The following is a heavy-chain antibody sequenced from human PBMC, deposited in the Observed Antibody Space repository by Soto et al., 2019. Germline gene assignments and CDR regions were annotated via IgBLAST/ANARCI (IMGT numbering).Heavy chain of an antibody. CDR2: ISYDGSSK. V-gene: IGHV3-30*18. J-gene: IGHJ6*02. CDR1: GFTFSAYG. Sequence: ESGGGVVQPGRSLRLSCAASGFTFSAYGMHWVRQAPGKGLEWVTVISYDGSSKYYADSVKGRFIVSRDNSKNTLYLQMNSLRPEDTAVYYWAKVTFSGDYYYSYGMDVWGQGTTVTVSS. CDR3: AKVTFSGDYYYSYGMDV. D-gene: IGHD1-26*01.